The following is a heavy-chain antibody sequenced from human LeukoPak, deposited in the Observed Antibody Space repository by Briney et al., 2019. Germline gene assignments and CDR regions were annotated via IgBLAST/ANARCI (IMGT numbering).Heavy chain of an antibody. Sequence: PSETLSLTCDVSGYSISSGYHWGWIRQPPGKGLEWIGSIHHSGSTCYNPSLKSRVTISMDTSKNQFSLKLSSVTAADTAVYYCARGETAAASNFWGQGTLVTVSS. D-gene: IGHD6-13*01. J-gene: IGHJ4*02. CDR3: ARGETAAASNF. CDR2: IHHSGST. CDR1: GYSISSGYH. V-gene: IGHV4-38-2*01.